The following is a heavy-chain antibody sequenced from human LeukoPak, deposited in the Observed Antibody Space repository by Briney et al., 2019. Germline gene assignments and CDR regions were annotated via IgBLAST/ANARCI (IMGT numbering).Heavy chain of an antibody. Sequence: SETLSLTCTVSGYSISSGYYWGWIRQPPGKGLEWIGSIYHSGSTYYNPSLKSRVTISVDTSKNQFSLKLSSVTAADTAVYYCAREQWELLLFDYWGQGTLVTVSS. CDR3: AREQWELLLFDY. CDR2: IYHSGST. V-gene: IGHV4-38-2*02. CDR1: GYSISSGYY. J-gene: IGHJ4*02. D-gene: IGHD1-26*01.